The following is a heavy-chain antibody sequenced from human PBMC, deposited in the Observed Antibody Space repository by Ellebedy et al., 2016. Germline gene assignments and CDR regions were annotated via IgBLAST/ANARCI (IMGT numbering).Heavy chain of an antibody. D-gene: IGHD6-13*01. CDR1: GYTFTGYY. J-gene: IGHJ5*02. CDR2: INPNSGGT. Sequence: ASVKVSCXASGYTFTGYYMHWVRQAPGQGLEWMGWINPNSGGTNYAQKLQGRVTMTTDTSTSTAYMELRSLRSDDTAVYYCARAPYSSSWYGWFDPWGQGTLVTVSS. CDR3: ARAPYSSSWYGWFDP. V-gene: IGHV1-2*02.